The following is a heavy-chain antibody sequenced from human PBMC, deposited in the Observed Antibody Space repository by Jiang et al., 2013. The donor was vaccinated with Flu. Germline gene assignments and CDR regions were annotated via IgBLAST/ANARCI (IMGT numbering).Heavy chain of an antibody. CDR1: GYSISSGYY. D-gene: IGHD1-1*01. CDR3: ARRISLEAFDI. V-gene: IGHV4-38-2*01. CDR2: IYHSGST. J-gene: IGHJ3*02. Sequence: GLVKPSETLSLTCAVSGYSISSGYYWGWIRQPPGKGLEWIGSIYHSGSTYYNPSLKSRVTISVDTSKNQFSLKLSSVTAADTAVYYCARRISLEAFDIWGQGTMVTVSS.